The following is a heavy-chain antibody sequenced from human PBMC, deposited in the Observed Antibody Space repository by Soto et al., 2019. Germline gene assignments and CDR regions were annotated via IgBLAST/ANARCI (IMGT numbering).Heavy chain of an antibody. CDR1: GGSISSGGYY. Sequence: QVQLQESGPGLVKPSQTLSLTCTVSGGSISSGGYYWSWIRQHPGKGLEWIGYIYYSGSTYYNPSLKSRVTISVDTPKNMFSLKLSSMTAADTAVYYCARRAIGMFSEYAFDIWGQGTMVTVSS. J-gene: IGHJ3*02. CDR2: IYYSGST. CDR3: ARRAIGMFSEYAFDI. V-gene: IGHV4-31*03. D-gene: IGHD3-10*02.